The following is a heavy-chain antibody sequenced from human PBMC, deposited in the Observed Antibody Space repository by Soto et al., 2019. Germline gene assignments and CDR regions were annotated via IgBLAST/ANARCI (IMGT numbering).Heavy chain of an antibody. D-gene: IGHD3-3*01. J-gene: IGHJ4*02. CDR2: INAGNGNT. CDR1: GYTFTSYA. V-gene: IGHV1-3*01. CDR3: AREILTYYDFWSGPKDY. Sequence: QVQLVQSGAEVKKPGASVKVSCKASGYTFTSYAMHWVRQAPGQRLECMGWINAGNGNTKYSQKFQGRVTITRDTSASTGYMELSSLRSEDTAVYYCAREILTYYDFWSGPKDYWGKGALVTVSS.